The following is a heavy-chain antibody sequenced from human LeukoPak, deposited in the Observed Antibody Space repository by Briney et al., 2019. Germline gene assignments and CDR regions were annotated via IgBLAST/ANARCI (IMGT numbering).Heavy chain of an antibody. D-gene: IGHD3-9*01. V-gene: IGHV3-9*01. CDR3: AKDGGYDILTGYQFDY. CDR2: ISWNSGSI. Sequence: GGSLRLSCAASGFTFDDYALHWVRQAPAKGLEWVSGISWNSGSIGYADSVKGRFTISRDNAKNSLYLQMNSLRAEDTALYYCAKDGGYDILTGYQFDYWGQGTLVTVSS. J-gene: IGHJ4*02. CDR1: GFTFDDYA.